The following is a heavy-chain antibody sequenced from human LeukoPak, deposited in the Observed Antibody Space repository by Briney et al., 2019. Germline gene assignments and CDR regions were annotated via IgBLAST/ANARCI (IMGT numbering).Heavy chain of an antibody. CDR3: ARGKKLRFLEWLSTYYYGMDV. D-gene: IGHD3-3*01. Sequence: ASVKVSCKASGYTFTSYDINWVRQATGQGLEWMGWMNPNSGNTGYAQKFQGRVTVTRNTSISTAYMELSSLRSEDTAVYYCARGKKLRFLEWLSTYYYGMDVWGQGTTVTVSS. CDR1: GYTFTSYD. J-gene: IGHJ6*02. CDR2: MNPNSGNT. V-gene: IGHV1-8*01.